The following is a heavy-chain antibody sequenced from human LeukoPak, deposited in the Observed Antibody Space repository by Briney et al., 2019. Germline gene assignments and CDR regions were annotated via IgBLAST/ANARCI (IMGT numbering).Heavy chain of an antibody. J-gene: IGHJ4*02. CDR3: KKGGGYTYGTGYFDY. Sequence: GGSLRLSCAASGFTFDDYAMHWVRQAPGRGLEWVSGINWNSGMIGYADSVKGRFTISRDNAKNSLYLQMNSLRAEDTALYYCKKGGGYTYGTGYFDYWGKGTLVTVSS. CDR1: GFTFDDYA. CDR2: INWNSGMI. D-gene: IGHD5-18*01. V-gene: IGHV3-9*01.